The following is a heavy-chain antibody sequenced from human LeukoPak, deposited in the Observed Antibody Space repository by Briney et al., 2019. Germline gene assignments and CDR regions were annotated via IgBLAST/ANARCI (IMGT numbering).Heavy chain of an antibody. J-gene: IGHJ6*02. CDR2: ISSSSYI. CDR3: AREVRTGYFLYGMDV. Sequence: GGSLRLSCAASGFTFSSYSMNWVRQAPGKGLEWVSSISSSSYIYYADSVKGRFTISRDNAKNSLYLQMNSLRAEDTAVYYCAREVRTGYFLYGMDVWGQGTKVTVSS. D-gene: IGHD3/OR15-3a*01. CDR1: GFTFSSYS. V-gene: IGHV3-21*01.